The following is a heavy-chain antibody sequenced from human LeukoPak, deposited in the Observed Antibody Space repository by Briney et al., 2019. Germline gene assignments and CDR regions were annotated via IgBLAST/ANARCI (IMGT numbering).Heavy chain of an antibody. D-gene: IGHD3-16*01. CDR1: GGSISSYY. V-gene: IGHV4-4*09. CDR2: IYTSGST. Sequence: SETLSLTGTVSGGSISSYYWSWIRQPPGKGLEWIGYIYTSGSTNYNPSLKSRVTISVDTSKNQFSLKLSSVTAADTAVYYCARHGTPGGGFDYWGQGTLVTVSS. CDR3: ARHGTPGGGFDY. J-gene: IGHJ4*02.